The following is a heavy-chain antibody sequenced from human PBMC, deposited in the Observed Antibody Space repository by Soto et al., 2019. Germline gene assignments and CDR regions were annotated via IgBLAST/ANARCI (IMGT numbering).Heavy chain of an antibody. J-gene: IGHJ5*02. CDR1: GYIFTSFH. D-gene: IGHD2-21*01. V-gene: IGHV1-46*01. CDR3: ARAGINWLDP. CDR2: INPSGGRT. Sequence: QIQLVQSGAEVKNPGASVRLSCKASGYIFTSFHMHWVRQAPGQGLEWMGMINPSGGRTEYAENFQGRVTMTSDTSTNTVYMELTTLRSEVTAVYYCARAGINWLDPWGQGTLVIVSS.